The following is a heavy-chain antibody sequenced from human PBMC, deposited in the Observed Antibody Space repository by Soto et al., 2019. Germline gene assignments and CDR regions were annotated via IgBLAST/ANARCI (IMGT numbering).Heavy chain of an antibody. D-gene: IGHD4-17*01. J-gene: IGHJ4*02. CDR1: GFTFDDYA. CDR3: AKGASTTVFAVNDY. Sequence: EVQLVESGGGLVQPGRSLRLSCAASGFTFDDYAMHWVRQGPGKGLEWVSSISWNSGNLGYADSVKGRFTISRDNAKNLLYLQTNSPRREDTDLYYCAKGASTTVFAVNDYCGQVTLVTVSS. V-gene: IGHV3-9*01. CDR2: ISWNSGNL.